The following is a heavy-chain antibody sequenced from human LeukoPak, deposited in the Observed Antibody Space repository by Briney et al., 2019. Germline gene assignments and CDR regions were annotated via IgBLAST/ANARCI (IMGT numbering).Heavy chain of an antibody. V-gene: IGHV4-39*07. CDR2: IYYSGST. J-gene: IGHJ5*01. D-gene: IGHD3-10*01. CDR1: GGSISSSSYY. Sequence: SETLSLTCTVSGGSISSSSYYWGWIRQPPGKGLEWIGSIYYSGSTYYNPSLKSRVTISVDTSKNQFSLKLSSVTAADTAVYYCARSRQASGLLGSWGQGTLVAVSS. CDR3: ARSRQASGLLGS.